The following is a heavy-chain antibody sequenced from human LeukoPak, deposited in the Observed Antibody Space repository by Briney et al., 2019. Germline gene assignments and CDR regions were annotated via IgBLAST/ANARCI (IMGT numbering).Heavy chain of an antibody. J-gene: IGHJ4*02. Sequence: GGSLRLSCAASGFTVSSNYMSWVRQAPGKGLEWVSVIYSGGSTYYADSVKGRFTISRDNSKNTLYFQMNSLRAEDTAVYYCARGYYYDSSGYYPYFDYWGQGTLVTVSS. D-gene: IGHD3-22*01. CDR1: GFTVSSNY. CDR3: ARGYYYDSSGYYPYFDY. V-gene: IGHV3-53*01. CDR2: IYSGGST.